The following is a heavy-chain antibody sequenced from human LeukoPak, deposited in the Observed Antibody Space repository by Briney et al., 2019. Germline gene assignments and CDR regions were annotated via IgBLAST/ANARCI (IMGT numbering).Heavy chain of an antibody. CDR1: GGSISSYY. J-gene: IGHJ6*03. CDR3: ARGRGSRKLYYYYYFMDV. Sequence: PSETLSLTCTVSGGSISSYYWSWIRQPPGKGLGWIGCIYYSGSTSYNPSLKSRVTISVDTSKNQFSLKLTSVTAADTALYYCARGRGSRKLYYYYYFMDVWGKGTTVTVSS. D-gene: IGHD3-16*01. V-gene: IGHV4-59*12. CDR2: IYYSGST.